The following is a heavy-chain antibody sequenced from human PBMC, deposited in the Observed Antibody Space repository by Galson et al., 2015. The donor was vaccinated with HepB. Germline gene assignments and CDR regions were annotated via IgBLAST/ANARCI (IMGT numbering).Heavy chain of an antibody. CDR3: AGFDFSDISGSYSAEYFQY. CDR1: GGTFNNYV. Sequence: SVKVSCKASGGTFNNYVINWVRQAPGQGLEWMGRIVPILGIADYAQQFQGRITATADKSTSTAYMELSSLRSEDTAVYYCAGFDFSDISGSYSAEYFQYWGQGTLVTVSS. CDR2: IVPILGIA. J-gene: IGHJ1*01. D-gene: IGHD3-22*01. V-gene: IGHV1-69*04.